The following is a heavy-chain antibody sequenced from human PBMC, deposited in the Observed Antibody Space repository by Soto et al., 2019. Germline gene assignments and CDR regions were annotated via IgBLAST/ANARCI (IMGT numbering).Heavy chain of an antibody. Sequence: SETLSLTCTVSGGSVYSGGYYWSWIRQPPGKGLEWIGYIYYSGSTNYNPSLKSRVTISVDRSKNQFSLKLSSVTAADTAVYYCARVVAAAGLYYFDYWGQGTLVTVSS. CDR2: IYYSGST. D-gene: IGHD6-13*01. CDR3: ARVVAAAGLYYFDY. J-gene: IGHJ4*02. V-gene: IGHV4-61*08. CDR1: GGSVYSGGYY.